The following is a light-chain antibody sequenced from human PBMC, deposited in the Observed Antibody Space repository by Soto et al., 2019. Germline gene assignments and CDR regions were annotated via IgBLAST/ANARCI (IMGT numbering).Light chain of an antibody. CDR2: GVS. V-gene: IGKV3D-7*01. Sequence: EIVLTQSPDTLSLSPGQRATLSCRASQSVRSDYFAWYQQKPGQAPRVIIFGVSTRATGVPARFSGSGSGTEFALTISSLQSEDFATYYCQQVESYPSTFGGGTKVDIK. CDR1: QSVRSDY. J-gene: IGKJ4*01. CDR3: QQVESYPST.